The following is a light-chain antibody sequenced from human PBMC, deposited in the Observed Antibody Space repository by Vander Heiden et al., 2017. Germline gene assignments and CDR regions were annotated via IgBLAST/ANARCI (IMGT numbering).Light chain of an antibody. Sequence: SGYLSHQPSVSVAPGQTASITCSGDALPRQYAYWYRQKPGQAPVLVIYKDSERPSGIPERFSGSSSGTTVTLTISGVQAEDAADYYCPSAASSGTYRVVFGGGTKLTVL. CDR3: PSAASSGTYRVV. J-gene: IGLJ2*01. CDR1: ALPRQY. V-gene: IGLV3-25*03. CDR2: KDS.